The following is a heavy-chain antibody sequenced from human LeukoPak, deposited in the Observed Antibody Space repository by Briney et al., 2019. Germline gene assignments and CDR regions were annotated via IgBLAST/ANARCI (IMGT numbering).Heavy chain of an antibody. CDR3: AKSTGYSTTGRDFDS. V-gene: IGHV3-23*01. J-gene: IGHJ4*02. CDR1: GFTFSSYA. D-gene: IGHD6-13*01. Sequence: GGSLRLSCAASGFTFSSYAMSWVRQAPGKGLEWVSDISGGGATTFYADSVRGRFTISRDNSKNTLYLQLSSLRAEDTAVYYCAKSTGYSTTGRDFDSWGRGTLVTVSS. CDR2: ISGGGATT.